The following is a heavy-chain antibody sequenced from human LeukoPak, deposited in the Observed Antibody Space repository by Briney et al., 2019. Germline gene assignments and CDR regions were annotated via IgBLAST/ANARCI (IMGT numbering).Heavy chain of an antibody. CDR2: FYYSGST. J-gene: IGHJ3*02. V-gene: IGHV4-39*07. CDR1: GGSISSSSYY. Sequence: SETLSLTCTVSGGSISSSSYYWGWIRQPPGKGLEWIGSFYYSGSTYYNPSLKSRVTISVDTSKNQFSLKLSSVTAADTAVYYCARDRYSSSWYRAFDIWGQGTMVTVSS. D-gene: IGHD6-13*01. CDR3: ARDRYSSSWYRAFDI.